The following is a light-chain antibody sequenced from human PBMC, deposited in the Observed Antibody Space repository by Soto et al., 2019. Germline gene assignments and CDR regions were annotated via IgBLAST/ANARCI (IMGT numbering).Light chain of an antibody. CDR3: QHYGGSPPIT. J-gene: IGKJ5*01. CDR2: GAS. Sequence: DIVLTQSPGTLSLSPGERATLSCRASQSLRSTSLAWYQQKPGQAPRLLMYGASNRATGIPDKFSGGGSGTDFTLTISRLEPEDFAVYYCQHYGGSPPITVGQGTRLEIK. CDR1: QSLRSTS. V-gene: IGKV3-20*01.